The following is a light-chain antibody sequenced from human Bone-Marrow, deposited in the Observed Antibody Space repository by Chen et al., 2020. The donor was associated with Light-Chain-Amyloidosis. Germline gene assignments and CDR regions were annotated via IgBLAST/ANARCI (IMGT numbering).Light chain of an antibody. J-gene: IGLJ3*02. CDR3: QSYQGSSQGV. CDR2: ADD. Sequence: FMLTQPHSVSESPGKTVIISCTRSSGSIATNYVQWYQQRPGSSPTTVIYADDQRPAGVPDRFSGSIDRSSNTASLAVSGLKTEDEADYYCQSYQGSSQGVFGGGTKLTVL. V-gene: IGLV6-57*01. CDR1: SGSIATNY.